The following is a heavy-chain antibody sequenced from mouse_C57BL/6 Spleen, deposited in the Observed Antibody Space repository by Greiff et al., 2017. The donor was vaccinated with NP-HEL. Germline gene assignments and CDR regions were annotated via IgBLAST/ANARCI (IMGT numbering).Heavy chain of an antibody. Sequence: VQLQQSGAELVRPGASVTLSCKASGYTFTDYEMHWVKQTPVHGLEWIGAIDPETGGTAYNQKFKGKAILTADKSSSTAYMELRSLTSEDSAVYYCTRELLSGYFDVWGTGTTVTVSS. CDR3: TRELLSGYFDV. CDR2: IDPETGGT. D-gene: IGHD1-1*01. V-gene: IGHV1-15*01. J-gene: IGHJ1*03. CDR1: GYTFTDYE.